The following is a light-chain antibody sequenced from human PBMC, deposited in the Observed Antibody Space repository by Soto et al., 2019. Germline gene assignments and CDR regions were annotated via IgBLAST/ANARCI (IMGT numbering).Light chain of an antibody. Sequence: RTQDTATLSVSPGERATLSCRASQTINNNVAWYQLKDGQVPRLLIYGASTRAADVPARFSGGGSGTEFTLTISSLQSEDFAEYHCQQYNNWPQTFGQGSKVDI. CDR2: GAS. V-gene: IGKV3-15*01. J-gene: IGKJ1*01. CDR3: QQYNNWPQT. CDR1: QTINNN.